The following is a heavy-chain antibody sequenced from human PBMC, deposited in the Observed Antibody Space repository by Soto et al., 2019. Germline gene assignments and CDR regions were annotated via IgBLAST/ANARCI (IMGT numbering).Heavy chain of an antibody. CDR1: GGTLHTHT. D-gene: IGHD2-15*01. CDR2: VIPNLGVT. Sequence: VSLVKVSCTPSGGTLHTHTFVCVRPAPGQGLESMGRVIPNLGVTNYAKKFQGRFTIVVDTSTSTAYMKLNILRYEDTAVYFCARDKGYCSGTSCTDFDYWGQGTLVTVSS. J-gene: IGHJ4*02. CDR3: ARDKGYCSGTSCTDFDY. V-gene: IGHV1-69*04.